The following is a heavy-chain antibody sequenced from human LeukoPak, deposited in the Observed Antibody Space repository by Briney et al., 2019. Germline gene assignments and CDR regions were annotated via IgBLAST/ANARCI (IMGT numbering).Heavy chain of an antibody. D-gene: IGHD4-23*01. Sequence: SVKVSCKASGGTFSSYAISWVRQAPGQGLEWMGGIIPIFGTANYAQKFQGRVTVTADKSTSTAYMELSSLRSEDTAVYYCARDYGGNSVSDDWGQGTLVTVSS. CDR1: GGTFSSYA. J-gene: IGHJ4*02. CDR3: ARDYGGNSVSDD. V-gene: IGHV1-69*06. CDR2: IIPIFGTA.